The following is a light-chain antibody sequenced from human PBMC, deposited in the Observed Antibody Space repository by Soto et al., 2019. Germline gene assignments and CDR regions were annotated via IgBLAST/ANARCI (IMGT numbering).Light chain of an antibody. V-gene: IGKV1-6*01. CDR1: QDIRND. Sequence: AIQMTQSPSSLSASVGDRVTISCRARQDIRNDLGWYQQKPGKAPKLLIYAASSLQSGVPSRFSGSGSGTDFALTISSLQPEDFATYYCLQHYNFPFTFGQGTKLQIK. CDR2: AAS. J-gene: IGKJ2*01. CDR3: LQHYNFPFT.